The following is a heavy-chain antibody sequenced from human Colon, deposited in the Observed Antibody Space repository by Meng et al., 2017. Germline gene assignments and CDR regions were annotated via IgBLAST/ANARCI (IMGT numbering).Heavy chain of an antibody. CDR1: GFTFSSHW. D-gene: IGHD4-17*01. CDR3: AREPGNYGEGYYN. Sequence: GESLKISCAASGFTFSSHWMSWVRQAPGKGLEWVANIKQDGSEKYYVDSVKGRFTISRDNAKNSLYLQMNSLRAEDTAVYYCAREPGNYGEGYYNGGQRTLVTVSS. J-gene: IGHJ4*02. V-gene: IGHV3-7*03. CDR2: IKQDGSEK.